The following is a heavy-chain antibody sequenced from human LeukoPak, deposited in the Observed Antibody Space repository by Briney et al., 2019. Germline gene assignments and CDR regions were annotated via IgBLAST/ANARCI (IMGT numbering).Heavy chain of an antibody. Sequence: GGSLRLSCAASGFTFDDYGMSWVRQAPGKGLEWVSGINWNGGSTGYADSVKGRFTISRDNAKNSLYLQMSSLRAEDTAVYYCARLGYSYDFDYWGQGTLVTVSS. V-gene: IGHV3-20*04. CDR3: ARLGYSYDFDY. J-gene: IGHJ4*02. CDR2: INWNGGST. CDR1: GFTFDDYG. D-gene: IGHD5-18*01.